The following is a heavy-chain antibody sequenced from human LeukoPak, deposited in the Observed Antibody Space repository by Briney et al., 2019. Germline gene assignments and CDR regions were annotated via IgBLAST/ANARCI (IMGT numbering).Heavy chain of an antibody. CDR3: ARGHWGLDS. CDR2: ISGSGGST. D-gene: IGHD7-27*01. V-gene: IGHV3-23*01. CDR1: GFTFSSYA. J-gene: IGHJ4*02. Sequence: GGSARLSCAASGFTFSSYAMSWFRQAPGKGLEWVSAISGSGGSTYYADSVKGRFTISRDNSKNTLYLQMNSPRAEDTAEYYCARGHWGLDSWGQGTLVSVSS.